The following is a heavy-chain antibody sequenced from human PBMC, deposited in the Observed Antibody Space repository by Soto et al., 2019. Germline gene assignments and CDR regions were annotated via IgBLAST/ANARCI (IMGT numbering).Heavy chain of an antibody. V-gene: IGHV4-59*01. Sequence: PSETLSLTCTVSGGSISSYYWSWIRQPPGKGLEWIGYIYYSGSTNYNPSLKSRVTISVDTSKNQFSLKLSSVTAADTAVYYCARALGGYRSPLFDYWGQGTLVTVSS. J-gene: IGHJ4*02. D-gene: IGHD5-18*01. CDR2: IYYSGST. CDR1: GGSISSYY. CDR3: ARALGGYRSPLFDY.